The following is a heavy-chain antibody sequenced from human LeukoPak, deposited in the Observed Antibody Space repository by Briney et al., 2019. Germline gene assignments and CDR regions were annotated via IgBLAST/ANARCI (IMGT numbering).Heavy chain of an antibody. Sequence: GGSLRLSCVASGFTFGKYWMSWVHQAPGKGLEWVANIKLDGSEKNYVDSVKGRFTISRDNTKNSLYLQMNSLRAEDTAVFYCARDQYDTWSRRGNFDSWGQGTLVIVSS. CDR2: IKLDGSEK. CDR3: ARDQYDTWSRRGNFDS. V-gene: IGHV3-7*03. D-gene: IGHD3/OR15-3a*01. J-gene: IGHJ4*02. CDR1: GFTFGKYW.